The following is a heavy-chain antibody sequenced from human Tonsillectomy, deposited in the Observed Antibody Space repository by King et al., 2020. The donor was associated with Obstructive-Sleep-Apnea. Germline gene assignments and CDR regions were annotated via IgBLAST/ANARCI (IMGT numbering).Heavy chain of an antibody. CDR1: GFTFSNYW. J-gene: IGHJ2*01. CDR2: IRQGGGEK. CDR3: ARSRRLGTEYDAGTGWYFDL. D-gene: IGHD3/OR15-3a*01. V-gene: IGHV3-7*03. Sequence: VQLVEAGGGLVQPGGSLRLSCVASGFTFSNYWMSLGRPGPGEGLGWVGNIRQGGGEKHYVDSVKGRVTISRDDATNSLYLQMNSLRVDDTAVYYCARSRRLGTEYDAGTGWYFDLWGRGTLVTVSS.